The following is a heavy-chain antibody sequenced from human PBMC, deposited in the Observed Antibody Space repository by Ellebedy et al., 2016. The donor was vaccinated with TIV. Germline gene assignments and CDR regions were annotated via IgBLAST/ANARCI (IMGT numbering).Heavy chain of an antibody. Sequence: AASVKVSCKASGYTFTSYYMHWVRQDPGQGLQWMGVINPSGGSTKYAQKYKGRVTMTSDTSTSTVYMELSSLRSEDTAVYYCARARISASGSFYPWGQGTLVTVSS. CDR1: GYTFTSYY. D-gene: IGHD6-13*01. V-gene: IGHV1-46*01. CDR3: ARARISASGSFYP. J-gene: IGHJ5*02. CDR2: INPSGGST.